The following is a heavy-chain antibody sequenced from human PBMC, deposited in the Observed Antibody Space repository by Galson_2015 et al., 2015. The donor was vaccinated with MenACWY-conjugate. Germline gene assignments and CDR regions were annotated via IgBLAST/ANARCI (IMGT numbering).Heavy chain of an antibody. D-gene: IGHD1-26*01. CDR1: GYSFTTYW. CDR3: ARPPPGGRGMDV. V-gene: IGHV5-51*01. J-gene: IGHJ6*02. Sequence: QSGAEVKKPGESLKISCKTTGYSFTTYWIAWVRQMPGTGLEWMGLISPGDSNTRYSPSFQGQVTISADKSISTAYLQWSSLKASDTAMYYCARPPPGGRGMDVWGQGTTVTFSS. CDR2: ISPGDSNT.